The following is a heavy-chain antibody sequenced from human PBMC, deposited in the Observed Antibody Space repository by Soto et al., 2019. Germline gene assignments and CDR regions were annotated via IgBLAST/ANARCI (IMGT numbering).Heavy chain of an antibody. CDR2: AYHIGST. D-gene: IGHD2-8*01. Sequence: SETLSLTCAVSGGFTSTNNWWSWVRQPPGKGLEWIGDAYHIGSTEYNPSLKSRVSISVDKSKNQISLKLTSATAADTAVYYCAGSTPSYYNGGCWTFDYWGQGTLVTFSS. CDR3: AGSTPSYYNGGCWTFDY. V-gene: IGHV4-4*02. CDR1: GGFTSTNNW. J-gene: IGHJ4*02.